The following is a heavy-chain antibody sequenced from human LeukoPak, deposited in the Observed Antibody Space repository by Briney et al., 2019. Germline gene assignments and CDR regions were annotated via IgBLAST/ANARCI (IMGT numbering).Heavy chain of an antibody. CDR3: ARGNHDFWMGRIRGMDL. J-gene: IGHJ6*01. Sequence: SETLSLTCAVSGGSISSGGYSWIWIRQPPGKGLEWIGCIYHSGSTYYNPSLKSRVTISVYRNKNQFSLKLSSVTGADLAVYYCARGNHDFWMGRIRGMDLWGQGHRVSVSS. V-gene: IGHV4-30-2*01. CDR2: IYHSGST. D-gene: IGHD3-3*01. CDR1: GGSISSGGYS.